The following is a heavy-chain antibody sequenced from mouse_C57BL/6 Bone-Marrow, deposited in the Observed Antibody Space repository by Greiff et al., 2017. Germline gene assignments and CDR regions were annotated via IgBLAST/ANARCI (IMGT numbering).Heavy chain of an antibody. CDR2: IYWDDDK. Sequence: QVTLKVSGPGILQSSQTLSLTCSFSGFSLSTSGMGVSWIRQPSGKGLEWLAHIYWDDDKRYNPSLKSRLTISKDTSRNQVFLKITSVDTADTATYYCARSPYYYGSSLYAMDYWGQGTSVTVSS. V-gene: IGHV8-12*01. J-gene: IGHJ4*01. CDR1: GFSLSTSGMG. D-gene: IGHD1-1*01. CDR3: ARSPYYYGSSLYAMDY.